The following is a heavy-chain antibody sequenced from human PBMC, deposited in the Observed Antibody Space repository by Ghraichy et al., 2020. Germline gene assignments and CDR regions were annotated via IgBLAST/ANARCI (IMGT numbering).Heavy chain of an antibody. Sequence: GGSLRLSCGVSGFTFSNYEMTWVRQAPGKGPGGSSTIGVSGGTTRYAASVKGRLPISRDNSKSTLYLQLDSLRAEDTAIYYCARTWSPNVYYFDFWGQGTLVTVSS. CDR3: ARTWSPNVYYFDF. CDR1: GFTFSNYE. V-gene: IGHV3-23*01. CDR2: IGVSGGTT. J-gene: IGHJ4*02. D-gene: IGHD3-10*01.